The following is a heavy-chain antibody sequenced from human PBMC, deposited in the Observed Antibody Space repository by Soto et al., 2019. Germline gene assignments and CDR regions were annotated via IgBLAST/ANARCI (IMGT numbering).Heavy chain of an antibody. CDR3: AKDQYYSSGWYDRSRYYYYGMDV. D-gene: IGHD6-19*01. CDR2: ISYDGSNK. CDR1: GFTFSSYG. J-gene: IGHJ6*02. V-gene: IGHV3-30*18. Sequence: GGSLRLSCAASGFTFSSYGMHWVRQAPGKGLEWVAVISYDGSNKYYADSVKGRFTISRDNSKNTLYLQMNSLRAEDTAVYYCAKDQYYSSGWYDRSRYYYYGMDVWGQGTTVTVSS.